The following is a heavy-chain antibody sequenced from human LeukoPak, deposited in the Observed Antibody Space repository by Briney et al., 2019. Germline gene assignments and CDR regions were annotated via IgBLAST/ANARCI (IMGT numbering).Heavy chain of an antibody. D-gene: IGHD4-17*01. CDR2: IHYSGST. CDR3: ASPGPDFGDYAYAY. V-gene: IGHV4-31*03. CDR1: GGSISSDEYY. Sequence: SETLSLTCTVSGGSISSDEYYWSWIRQHPGKGLEWIGYIHYSGSTYYNPSLKSRLTISVDTSKNQFSLKLSSVTAADTAVYYCASPGPDFGDYAYAYWGQGALVTVSS. J-gene: IGHJ4*02.